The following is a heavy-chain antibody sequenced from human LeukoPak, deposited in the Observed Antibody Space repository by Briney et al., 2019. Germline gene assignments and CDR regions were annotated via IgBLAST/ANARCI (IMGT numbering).Heavy chain of an antibody. CDR2: IWYDGSNK. Sequence: GGSLRLSCAASGFTFSSYGMHWVRQAPGKGVEGVAVIWYDGSNKYYADTVKGRFTISRDNSKNTLYLQMNSLRAEDTAVYYCAKDGCGGDCYPYYFDYWGQGTLVTVSS. V-gene: IGHV3-33*06. D-gene: IGHD2-21*02. J-gene: IGHJ4*02. CDR3: AKDGCGGDCYPYYFDY. CDR1: GFTFSSYG.